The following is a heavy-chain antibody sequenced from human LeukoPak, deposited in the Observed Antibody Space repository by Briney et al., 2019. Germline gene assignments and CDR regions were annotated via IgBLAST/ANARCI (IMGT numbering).Heavy chain of an antibody. CDR2: ISTNTGDT. V-gene: IGHV1-18*01. CDR3: ASDVSRGYMDY. CDR1: GYIFTDYG. Sequence: ASVRVSCRASGYIFTDYGITWVRQAPGQGLEWMGWISTNTGDTVYAENVQGRVTLTTDTSTNTAYMDVTSLNSDDTALYFCASDVSRGYMDYWGQGTLVTVSS. J-gene: IGHJ4*02.